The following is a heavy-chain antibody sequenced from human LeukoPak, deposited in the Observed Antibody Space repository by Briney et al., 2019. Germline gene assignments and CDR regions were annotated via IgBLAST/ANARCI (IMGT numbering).Heavy chain of an antibody. J-gene: IGHJ4*02. V-gene: IGHV3-53*01. D-gene: IGHD3-16*01. CDR3: AREGASDYFDY. Sequence: GGSLRLSCAASGFTVSSNYMSWVRQAPGKGLEWVSVIYSGGSTYYADSVKGRFTISRDNSRNTLYLQMDSLRAEDTAVYYCAREGASDYFDYWGQGTLVTVSS. CDR1: GFTVSSNY. CDR2: IYSGGST.